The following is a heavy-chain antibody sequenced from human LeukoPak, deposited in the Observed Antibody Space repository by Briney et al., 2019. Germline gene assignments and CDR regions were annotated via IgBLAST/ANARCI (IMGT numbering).Heavy chain of an antibody. D-gene: IGHD3-16*02. CDR2: IGGSGGST. CDR3: AKGVGVWGSYRYTSYYFDY. V-gene: IGHV3-23*01. Sequence: GGSLRLSCAASGFTFSSYAMSWVRQAPGKGLEWVSAIGGSGGSTYYADSVKGRFTISRDNSKNTLYLQMNSLRAEDTAVYYCAKGVGVWGSYRYTSYYFDYWGQGTLVTVSS. CDR1: GFTFSSYA. J-gene: IGHJ4*02.